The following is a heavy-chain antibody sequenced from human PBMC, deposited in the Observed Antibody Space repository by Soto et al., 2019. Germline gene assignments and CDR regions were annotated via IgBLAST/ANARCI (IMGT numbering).Heavy chain of an antibody. D-gene: IGHD3-22*01. V-gene: IGHV4-4*02. CDR2: IYHSGRT. J-gene: IGHJ3*02. CDR1: DCYSVSLDC. CDR3: ARPHYYDSSGYFGDAFDI. Sequence: EPLSRPDAVSDCYSVSLDCWRMVHQPPGKGLEWIGEIYHSGRTNYNPSLKSRVTISVDKSKNQFSLKLSSVTAADTAVYYCARPHYYDSSGYFGDAFDIWGQGTMVTGSS.